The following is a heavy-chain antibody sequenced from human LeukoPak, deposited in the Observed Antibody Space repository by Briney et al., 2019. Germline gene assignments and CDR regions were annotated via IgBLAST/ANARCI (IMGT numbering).Heavy chain of an antibody. Sequence: AASVKVSCKASGYTFTSYAMHWVRQAPGQRLEWMGWINAGNGNTKYSQKFQGRVTITRDTSASTAYMELSSLRSEDTAVYYCARGYSSSWNRYFDLWGRGTLVTVSS. CDR3: ARGYSSSWNRYFDL. CDR1: GYTFTSYA. CDR2: INAGNGNT. V-gene: IGHV1-3*01. J-gene: IGHJ2*01. D-gene: IGHD6-13*01.